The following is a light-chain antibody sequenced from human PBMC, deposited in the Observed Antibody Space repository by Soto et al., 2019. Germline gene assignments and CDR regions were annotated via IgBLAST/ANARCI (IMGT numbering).Light chain of an antibody. CDR1: SSDVGSYNL. V-gene: IGLV2-14*02. CDR3: TSYTSSTPFYV. Sequence: QSALAQPASVSGSPGQSITISCTGTSSDVGSYNLVSWYQQHPGKAPKLIIYEGSKRPSGVSNRFSGSKSGNKASLTISRLLAEDEADYYCTSYTSSTPFYVFGTGTKVTVL. J-gene: IGLJ1*01. CDR2: EGS.